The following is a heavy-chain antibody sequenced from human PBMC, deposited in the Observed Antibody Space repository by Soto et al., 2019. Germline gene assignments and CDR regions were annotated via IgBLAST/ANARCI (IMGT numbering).Heavy chain of an antibody. V-gene: IGHV4-59*01. D-gene: IGHD3-22*01. CDR2: IYYSGRT. Sequence: TSETLSLTCTVSGGSISSYYWSWIRQPPGKGLEWIGYIYYSGRTNYNPSIKSRVTISVDTSKNQFSIKLSSVTAADTAVYYCARDRLRNYYYSSGYPGGYYYYYGMDVWGQGTTVTVSS. CDR1: GGSISSYY. J-gene: IGHJ6*02. CDR3: ARDRLRNYYYSSGYPGGYYYYYGMDV.